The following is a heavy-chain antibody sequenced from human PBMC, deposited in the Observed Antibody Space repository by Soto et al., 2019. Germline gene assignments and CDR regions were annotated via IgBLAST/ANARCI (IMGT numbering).Heavy chain of an antibody. CDR3: AXDPVAGTYFDY. Sequence: QVQLVQSGAEVKKPGASVKVSCKASGYTFISYGISWVRQAPGQGLEWMGWINAFNGNTNYAQKLQGRVTMTRDTSTSTAYXXLRSLRSXXXAVXYCAXDPVAGTYFDYWGQGTLVTVSS. J-gene: IGHJ4*02. CDR1: GYTFISYG. D-gene: IGHD6-19*01. V-gene: IGHV1-18*01. CDR2: INAFNGNT.